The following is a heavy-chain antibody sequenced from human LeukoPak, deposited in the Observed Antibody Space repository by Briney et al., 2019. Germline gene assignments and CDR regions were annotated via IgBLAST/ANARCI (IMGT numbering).Heavy chain of an antibody. Sequence: GASVKVSCKASGYTFTSHGFSWVRQAPGQGLEWMGWISAYIGNTNYAQKFQDRVTITADKSTSTAYMELSSLRSEDTAVYYCARVVGLTGYSSSWYSGYYYYMDVWGKGTTVTVSS. CDR1: GYTFTSHG. CDR3: ARVVGLTGYSSSWYSGYYYYMDV. J-gene: IGHJ6*03. CDR2: ISAYIGNT. V-gene: IGHV1-18*01. D-gene: IGHD6-13*01.